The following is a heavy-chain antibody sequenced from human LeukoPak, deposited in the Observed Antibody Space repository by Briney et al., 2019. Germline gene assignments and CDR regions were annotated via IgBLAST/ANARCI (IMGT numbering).Heavy chain of an antibody. CDR2: FDPEDGET. D-gene: IGHD1-7*01. CDR1: GYTLTELS. J-gene: IGHJ6*03. CDR3: ARARRYNWNYGAPYYYYMDV. V-gene: IGHV1-24*01. Sequence: ASVKVSCKVSGYTLTELSMHWVRQAPGKGLEWMGGFDPEDGETIYAQKFQGRVTMTEDTSTDTAYMELSSLRSEDTAVYYCARARRYNWNYGAPYYYYMDVWGKGTTVTVSS.